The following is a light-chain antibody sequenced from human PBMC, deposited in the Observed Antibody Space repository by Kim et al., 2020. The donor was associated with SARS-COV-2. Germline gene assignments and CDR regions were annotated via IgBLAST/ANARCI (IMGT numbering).Light chain of an antibody. J-gene: IGLJ2*01. CDR3: SSFADNNNVV. CDR1: SSGVGRYNF. CDR2: EVS. V-gene: IGLV2-8*01. Sequence: GQSVPISCTGTSSGVGRYNFVSWHQQHPGKAPKVRIYEVSKRPSGVPDRFSGSKAGNTASLTVSGLQAEDEADYYSSSFADNNNVVFGGGTQLTVL.